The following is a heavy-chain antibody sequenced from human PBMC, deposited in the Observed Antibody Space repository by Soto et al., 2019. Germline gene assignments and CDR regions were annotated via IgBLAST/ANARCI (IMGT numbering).Heavy chain of an antibody. V-gene: IGHV3-30-3*01. CDR1: GFNFRIYA. Sequence: QVQLVESGGGVVQSGGSLKLLRAGPGFNFRIYALTWVRQAPGKGLEWVAVMSPNGNNQYYADSVKGRFTISRDTSKSTLYLQMTSLRPDDTAVYYCATGANFYYDTSRYWGQGTLVTVSS. CDR2: MSPNGNNQ. J-gene: IGHJ4*02. CDR3: ATGANFYYDTSRY. D-gene: IGHD3-22*01.